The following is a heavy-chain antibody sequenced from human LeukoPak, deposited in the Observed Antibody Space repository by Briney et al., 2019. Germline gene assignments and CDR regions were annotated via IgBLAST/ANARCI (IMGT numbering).Heavy chain of an antibody. V-gene: IGHV4-4*07. CDR2: IYTSGST. CDR3: AREYYDFWSGYDGFDY. D-gene: IGHD3-3*01. CDR1: GSMYNYY. Sequence: SETLSLTCTVSGSMYNYYWSWIRQPPGKGLEWIGRIYTSGSTNYNPSLKSRVTMSVDTSKNQFSLKLSSVTAADTAVYYCAREYYDFWSGYDGFDYWGQGTLVTVSS. J-gene: IGHJ4*02.